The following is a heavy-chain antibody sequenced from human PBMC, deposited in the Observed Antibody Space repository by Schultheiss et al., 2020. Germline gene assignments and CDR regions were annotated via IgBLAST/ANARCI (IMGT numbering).Heavy chain of an antibody. V-gene: IGHV1-46*01. D-gene: IGHD2-15*01. CDR1: GDTFTNYY. Sequence: ASVKVSCKAFGDTFTNYYVHWVRQAPGQGLEWMGIINPSGGSTSYAQKFQGRVTMTRDTSISTVYMDLSSLTSDDTAVYYCVRDGFCSDGSCFSHFDFWGQGTLVTVSS. J-gene: IGHJ4*02. CDR2: INPSGGST. CDR3: VRDGFCSDGSCFSHFDF.